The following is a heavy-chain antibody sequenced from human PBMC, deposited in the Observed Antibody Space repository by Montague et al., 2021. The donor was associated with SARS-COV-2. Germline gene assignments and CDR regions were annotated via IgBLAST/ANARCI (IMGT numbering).Heavy chain of an antibody. V-gene: IGHV3-23*01. CDR3: ASSNFFAY. CDR2: IDPAGGAT. CDR1: GFTFSKFG. J-gene: IGHJ4*02. D-gene: IGHD6-6*01. Sequence: SLRLSLSASGFTFSKFGMNWVRQAPGKGQEWVSTIDPAGGATYYADSVRGRFAISRDNSKNILSLQMDSLTADDTAVYYCASSNFFAYWGQGTLITVSS.